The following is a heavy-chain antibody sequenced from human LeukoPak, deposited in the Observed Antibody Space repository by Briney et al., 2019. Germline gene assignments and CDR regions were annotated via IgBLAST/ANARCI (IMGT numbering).Heavy chain of an antibody. J-gene: IGHJ6*03. V-gene: IGHV4-59*11. D-gene: IGHD1-26*01. Sequence: SETLSLTCTVSGGSISSHYWSWIRQPPGKGLEWIGYIYYSGSTNHNPSLKSRVTISVDTSKNQFSLKLSSVTAADTAVYYCARAAGREVYYYYMDVWGKGTTVTVSS. CDR1: GGSISSHY. CDR2: IYYSGST. CDR3: ARAAGREVYYYYMDV.